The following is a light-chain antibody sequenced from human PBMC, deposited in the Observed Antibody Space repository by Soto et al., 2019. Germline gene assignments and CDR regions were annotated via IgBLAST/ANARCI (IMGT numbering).Light chain of an antibody. V-gene: IGLV2-14*01. CDR1: SSDVGVYNY. CDR3: SSYTSSSPYV. J-gene: IGLJ1*01. Sequence: QSALTQPASVSGSPGQSITISCTGTSSDVGVYNYVSWYQQHPGKAPKLMIYDVSNRPSGVSNRFSGSKSGNTASLTISGLQAEDEADYYCSSYTSSSPYVFGTGTQLTVL. CDR2: DVS.